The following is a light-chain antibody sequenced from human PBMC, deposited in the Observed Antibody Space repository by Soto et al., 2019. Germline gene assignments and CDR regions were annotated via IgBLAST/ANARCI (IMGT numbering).Light chain of an antibody. Sequence: EIVLTQSPGTLSLSPGERATLSCRASQSVRNSYLAWYQQKPGQAPRLLIYGASGRATGIPDRFSGSGSGADFTLTSSRLEPEDFAVSYCQKYGSSPYTFGQGTKLEI. CDR1: QSVRNSY. CDR3: QKYGSSPYT. J-gene: IGKJ2*01. V-gene: IGKV3-20*01. CDR2: GAS.